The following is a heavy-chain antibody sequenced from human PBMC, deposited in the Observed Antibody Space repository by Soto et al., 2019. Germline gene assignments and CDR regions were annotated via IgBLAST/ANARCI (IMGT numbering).Heavy chain of an antibody. CDR3: ANYFMSRPWFDT. J-gene: IGHJ5*02. Sequence: SETLSLTCTVSGGSISTYYWSWIRQPPGGTLEWIGYIYASGATTYNPSLESRVTMSVDMPNNEFSLELTSLTAADTAVYYCANYFMSRPWFDTWGQGTLVTVSS. D-gene: IGHD6-6*01. V-gene: IGHV4-59*03. CDR1: GGSISTYY. CDR2: IYASGAT.